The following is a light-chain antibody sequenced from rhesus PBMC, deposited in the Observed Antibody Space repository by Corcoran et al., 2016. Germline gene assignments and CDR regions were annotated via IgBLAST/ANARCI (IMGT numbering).Light chain of an antibody. CDR2: GAS. CDR3: QQSSNLSRT. V-gene: IGKV3-31*02. J-gene: IGKJ1*01. CDR1: QSVSSY. Sequence: EIVMTQSPATLALSPGERATLSCRASQSVSSYLAWYQQKPGQAPRLLIYGASSRATGIPDRFSGSGAGTDFTLTISSREPEDVGVYYCQQSSNLSRTFGQGTKVEIK.